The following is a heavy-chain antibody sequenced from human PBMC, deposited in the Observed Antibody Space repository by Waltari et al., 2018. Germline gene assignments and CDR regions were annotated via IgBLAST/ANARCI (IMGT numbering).Heavy chain of an antibody. CDR2: INNSGTN. V-gene: IGHV4-34*02. J-gene: IGHJ3*02. Sequence: QVQLQQWGAGLLTPSETLSLTCAVYGGSFSAYYWSWIRQPPGKGLEWIGEINNSGTNNYNPSVKSRVTVTIDKSMTQLSLKLTSVTAAATAMYFCENSRKYTSGWLNAYDIWGQGTMVTVSS. CDR3: ENSRKYTSGWLNAYDI. D-gene: IGHD6-19*01. CDR1: GGSFSAYY.